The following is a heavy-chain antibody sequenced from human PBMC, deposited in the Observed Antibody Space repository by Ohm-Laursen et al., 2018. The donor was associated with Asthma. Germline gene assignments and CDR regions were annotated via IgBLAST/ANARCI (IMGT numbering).Heavy chain of an antibody. CDR2: MNPNSGNT. J-gene: IGHJ4*02. V-gene: IGHV1-8*02. D-gene: IGHD3-22*01. CDR1: GGTFSSYA. CDR3: ARNTHYYDSSGYYYGY. Sequence: ASVKVSCKASGGTFSSYAISWVRQAPGQGLEWMGWMNPNSGNTGYAQKFQGRVTMTRNTSISTAYMELSSLRSEDTAVYYCARNTHYYDSSGYYYGYWGQGTLVTVSS.